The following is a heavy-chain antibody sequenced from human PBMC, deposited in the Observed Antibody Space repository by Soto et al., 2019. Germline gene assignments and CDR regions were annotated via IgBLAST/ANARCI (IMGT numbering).Heavy chain of an antibody. V-gene: IGHV5-51*01. CDR2: IYPGDSDT. J-gene: IGHJ5*02. CDR1: GYSFTSYW. CDR3: ARHRSSWWGEPQFDP. D-gene: IGHD6-13*01. Sequence: GESLKISCKGSGYSFTSYWIGWVRQMPGKGLEWMGIIYPGDSDTRYSPSFQGQVTISADKSISTAYLQWSSLKASDTAMYYCARHRSSWWGEPQFDPWGQGTLVTVSS.